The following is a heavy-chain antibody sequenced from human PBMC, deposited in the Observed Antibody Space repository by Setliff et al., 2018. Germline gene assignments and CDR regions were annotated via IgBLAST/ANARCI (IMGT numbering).Heavy chain of an antibody. J-gene: IGHJ6*03. D-gene: IGHD3-3*01. Sequence: SVKVSCKASGGIFNSFSITWVRQAPGQGLEWMGRIIPLFETTNYVEKFQGRVTITADKSTSTAYMELSSLRSEDTAVYYCARGRHPPWSGYPYYYMDVWGKGTTVTVSS. CDR2: IIPLFETT. CDR3: ARGRHPPWSGYPYYYMDV. CDR1: GGIFNSFS. V-gene: IGHV1-69*06.